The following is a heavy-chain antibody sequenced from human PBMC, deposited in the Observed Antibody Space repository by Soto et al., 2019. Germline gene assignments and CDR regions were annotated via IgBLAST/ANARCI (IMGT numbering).Heavy chain of an antibody. V-gene: IGHV1-18*01. D-gene: IGHD2-15*01. CDR3: ARVYCSGGSCHADAFDI. J-gene: IGHJ3*02. CDR1: GYTFTSYG. CDR2: ISAYNGNT. Sequence: QVQLVQSGAEVKKPGASVKVSCKASGYTFTSYGISWVRQAPGQGLEWMGWISAYNGNTNYAQKLQGRVTMTTDTSTSTANMELRSLRSDDTAVYYCARVYCSGGSCHADAFDIWGQGTMVTVSS.